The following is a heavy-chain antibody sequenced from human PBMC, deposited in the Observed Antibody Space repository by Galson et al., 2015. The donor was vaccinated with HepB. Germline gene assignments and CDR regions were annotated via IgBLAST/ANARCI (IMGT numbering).Heavy chain of an antibody. CDR1: GGTFSTYA. CDR3: AKVNTRASQPLSYDY. V-gene: IGHV1-69*06. D-gene: IGHD1/OR15-1a*01. CDR2: IIPLFGTA. Sequence: SCKASGGTFSTYAISWVRQAPGQGLEWMGGIIPLFGTANYAQNFQGRVTITADKSTATAYMELSSLRSDDTAVYYCAKVNTRASQPLSYDYWGQGTLVTVSS. J-gene: IGHJ4*02.